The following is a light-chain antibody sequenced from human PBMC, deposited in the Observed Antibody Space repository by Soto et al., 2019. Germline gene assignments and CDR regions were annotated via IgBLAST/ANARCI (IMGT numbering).Light chain of an antibody. J-gene: IGKJ4*01. CDR2: GAS. CDR3: QKYKNLPLP. Sequence: EIVMTQSPATLSVSPGERATLSCRASQSVSTYLAWYQQKPGQAPRLLIYGASTRATGIPARISGSGSGTEVTLTISRLQAEDFAVYYCQKYKNLPLPFGGGTKVEIK. V-gene: IGKV3-15*01. CDR1: QSVSTY.